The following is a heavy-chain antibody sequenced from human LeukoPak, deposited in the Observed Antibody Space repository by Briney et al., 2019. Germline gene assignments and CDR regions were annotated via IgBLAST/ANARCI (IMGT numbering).Heavy chain of an antibody. Sequence: GGSLRLSCAASGFTFSSYEMNWVRQAPGKGLEWVSYISGSGSTIHYVDSVKGRFTISRDNAKSSLYLQMNSLRAEDTAVYYCARFWSGYSYYFDYWGQGTLVTVSS. V-gene: IGHV3-48*03. CDR3: ARFWSGYSYYFDY. CDR2: ISGSGSTI. J-gene: IGHJ4*02. D-gene: IGHD3-3*01. CDR1: GFTFSSYE.